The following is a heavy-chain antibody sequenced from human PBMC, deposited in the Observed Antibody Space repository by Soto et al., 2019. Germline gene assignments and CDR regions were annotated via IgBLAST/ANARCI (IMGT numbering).Heavy chain of an antibody. V-gene: IGHV3-23*01. CDR1: GFTFANFG. CDR2: ISSSGRRT. CDR3: AKGHYYDNVGNWVANQAFDS. D-gene: IGHD3-22*01. J-gene: IGHJ4*02. Sequence: GSMIISCGASGFTFANFGMGWVRQAPWKWLYWVSGISSSGRRTYYADSVKGRFTISRDNSKSTRCLQMDSPRADDTAVYYCAKGHYYDNVGNWVANQAFDSWGQGSLDTVTS.